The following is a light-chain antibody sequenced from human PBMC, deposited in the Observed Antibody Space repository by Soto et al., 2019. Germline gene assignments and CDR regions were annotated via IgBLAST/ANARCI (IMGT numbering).Light chain of an antibody. J-gene: IGLJ1*01. Sequence: QSVLTQPPSASGSPGQSVAISCTGTSSDVGGYNYVSWYQQHPGKAPKLMIYEVNKRPSGVPHRFSGSKSGNTASLTVSGLQAEDEADYYCTSYAGSSNVFGTGTKLTVL. CDR2: EVN. CDR1: SSDVGGYNY. CDR3: TSYAGSSNV. V-gene: IGLV2-8*01.